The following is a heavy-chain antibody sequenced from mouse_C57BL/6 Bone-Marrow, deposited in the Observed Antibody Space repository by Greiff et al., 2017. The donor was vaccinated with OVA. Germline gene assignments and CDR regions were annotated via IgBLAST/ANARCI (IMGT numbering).Heavy chain of an antibody. CDR3: ARLGDYRGYFDV. V-gene: IGHV1-81*01. Sequence: QVQLQQSGAELARPGASVKLSCKASGYTFTSYGISWVKQRTGQGLEWIGEIYPRSGNTYYNEKFKGKATLTADKSSSTAYMELRSLTSEDSAVYFCARLGDYRGYFDVWGTGTTVTVSS. J-gene: IGHJ1*03. D-gene: IGHD2-4*01. CDR1: GYTFTSYG. CDR2: IYPRSGNT.